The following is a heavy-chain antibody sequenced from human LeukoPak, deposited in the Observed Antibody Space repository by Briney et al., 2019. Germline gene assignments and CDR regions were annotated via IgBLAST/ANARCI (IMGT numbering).Heavy chain of an antibody. CDR1: GGSISSSSYY. V-gene: IGHV4-39*01. J-gene: IGHJ4*02. D-gene: IGHD6-13*01. CDR3: ARGPNYSSSRRPFDY. CDR2: IYYSGST. Sequence: PSETLSLTCTVSGGSISSSSYYWGWIRQPPGKGLEWIGSIYYSGSTYYNPSLKSRVTISVDTSKNQFSLKLSSVTAADTAVYYCARGPNYSSSRRPFDYWGQGTLVTVSS.